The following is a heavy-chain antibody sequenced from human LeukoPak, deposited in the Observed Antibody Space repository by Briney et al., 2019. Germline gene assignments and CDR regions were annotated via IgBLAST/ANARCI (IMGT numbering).Heavy chain of an antibody. CDR1: GGSISSGGYY. V-gene: IGHV4-31*03. D-gene: IGHD5-18*01. Sequence: SQTLSLTCTVSGGSISSGGYYWSWIRQHPGKGLEWIGYIYYSGSTYYNPSLKSRVTISVDTSKNQFSLKLSSVTAADTAVYYCAKSRDSGYSYGHYYYYGMDVWGQGTTVTVSS. CDR3: AKSRDSGYSYGHYYYYGMDV. J-gene: IGHJ6*02. CDR2: IYYSGST.